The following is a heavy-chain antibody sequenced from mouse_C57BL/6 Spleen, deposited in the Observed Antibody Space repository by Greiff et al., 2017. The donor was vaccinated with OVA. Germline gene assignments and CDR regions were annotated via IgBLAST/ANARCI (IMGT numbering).Heavy chain of an antibody. Sequence: EVQLQESGPGLVKPSQSLSLTCSVTGYSITSGYYWNWIRQFPGNKLEWMGYISYDGSNNYNPSLKNRISITRDTSKNQFFLKLNSVTTEDTATYYCARDHYSNYLYYYAMDYWGQGTSVTVSS. CDR2: ISYDGSN. CDR3: ARDHYSNYLYYYAMDY. CDR1: GYSITSGYY. J-gene: IGHJ4*01. V-gene: IGHV3-6*01. D-gene: IGHD2-5*01.